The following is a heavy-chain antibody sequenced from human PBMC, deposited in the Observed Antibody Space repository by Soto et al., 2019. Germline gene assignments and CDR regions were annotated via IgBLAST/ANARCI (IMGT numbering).Heavy chain of an antibody. Sequence: PSETLSLTCTVSGGSITSYYWSWIRQPSGKGLEWIGYIYSTGSTNYNPSLKSRVTISVDTSKNQFSLKLNSVTAADTAMYYCVRLFRSANFDYWGQGTLVTVSS. CDR2: IYSTGST. CDR3: VRLFRSANFDY. D-gene: IGHD3-10*01. J-gene: IGHJ4*02. CDR1: GGSITSYY. V-gene: IGHV4-59*08.